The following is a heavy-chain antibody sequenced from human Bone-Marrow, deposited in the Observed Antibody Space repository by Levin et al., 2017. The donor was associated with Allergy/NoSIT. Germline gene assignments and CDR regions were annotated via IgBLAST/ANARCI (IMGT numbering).Heavy chain of an antibody. CDR2: ISYDGSNK. V-gene: IGHV3-30-3*01. Sequence: GGSLRLSCAASGFTFSSYAMHWVRQAPGKGLEWVAVISYDGSNKYYADSVKGRFTISRDNCKNTLYLQMNSLRAEDTAVYYCAREYALCWFCFDYWGQGTLVTVSS. J-gene: IGHJ4*02. CDR1: GFTFSSYA. CDR3: AREYALCWFCFDY. D-gene: IGHD3-10*01.